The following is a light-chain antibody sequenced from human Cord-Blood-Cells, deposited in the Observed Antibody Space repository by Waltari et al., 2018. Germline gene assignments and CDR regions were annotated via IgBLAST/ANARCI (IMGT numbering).Light chain of an antibody. Sequence: EIVMTQSPATRSVSPGESAALACRAGQSVSSNLAWYPQKPGQAPRLLIYGASTRATGIPARFSGSGSGTEFTLTISSLQSEDFAVYYCQQYNNWPHTFGQGTRLEIK. J-gene: IGKJ2*01. CDR2: GAS. CDR1: QSVSSN. CDR3: QQYNNWPHT. V-gene: IGKV3-15*01.